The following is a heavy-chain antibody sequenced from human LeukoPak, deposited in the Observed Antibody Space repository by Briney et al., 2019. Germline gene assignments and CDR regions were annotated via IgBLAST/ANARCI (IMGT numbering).Heavy chain of an antibody. CDR2: IYHSGST. J-gene: IGHJ3*02. CDR3: ATLVVPAAIKVYAFDI. Sequence: SETLSLTCTVSGGSISSGGYYWSWIRQPPGKGLEWIGYIYHSGSTYYNPSLKSRVTISVDRSKNQFSLKLSSVTAADTAVYYCATLVVPAAIKVYAFDIWGQGTMVTVSS. CDR1: GGSISSGGYY. V-gene: IGHV4-30-2*01. D-gene: IGHD2-2*01.